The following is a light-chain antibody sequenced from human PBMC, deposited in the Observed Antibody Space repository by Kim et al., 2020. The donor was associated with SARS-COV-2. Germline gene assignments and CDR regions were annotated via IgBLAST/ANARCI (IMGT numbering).Light chain of an antibody. CDR1: NIGSKS. CDR2: YDS. CDR3: QVWDSSSDHWV. V-gene: IGLV3-21*04. Sequence: ELTQPPSVSVAPGKTARITCGGNNIGSKSVHWYQQKPGQAPVLVIYYDSDRPSGIPERFSGSNSGNTATLTISRVEAGDEADYYCQVWDSSSDHWVFGGGTKLTVL. J-gene: IGLJ3*02.